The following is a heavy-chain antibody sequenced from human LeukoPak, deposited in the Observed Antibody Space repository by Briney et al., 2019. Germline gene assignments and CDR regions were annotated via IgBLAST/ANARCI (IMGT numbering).Heavy chain of an antibody. CDR2: IIPIFGTA. Sequence: ASVKVSCKAPGGTFSSYAISWVRQAPGQGLEWMGGIIPIFGTANYAQKFQGRVTITADESTSTAYMELSSLRSEDTAVYYCARARSGVGAFDIWGQGTMVTVSS. J-gene: IGHJ3*02. V-gene: IGHV1-69*13. CDR1: GGTFSSYA. CDR3: ARARSGVGAFDI. D-gene: IGHD3-10*01.